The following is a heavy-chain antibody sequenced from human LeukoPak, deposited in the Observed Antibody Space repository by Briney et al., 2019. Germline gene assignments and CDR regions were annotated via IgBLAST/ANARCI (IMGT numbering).Heavy chain of an antibody. CDR3: ARDRWFGEYNWFDP. Sequence: SQTLSLTCTVGGGSINSDDYYWSWLRQSPGKGLEWIGHIDYSGSTSYNPSLKSRVSISLDTSKNQFSLRLSSMTAADTAVYYCARDRWFGEYNWFDPWGQGILVTVSS. V-gene: IGHV4-30-4*01. CDR2: IDYSGST. J-gene: IGHJ5*02. CDR1: GGSINSDDYY. D-gene: IGHD3-10*01.